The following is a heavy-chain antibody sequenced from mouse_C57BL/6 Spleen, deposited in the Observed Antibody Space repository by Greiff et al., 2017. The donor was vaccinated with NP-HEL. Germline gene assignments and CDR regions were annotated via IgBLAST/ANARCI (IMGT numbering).Heavy chain of an antibody. J-gene: IGHJ2*01. CDR3: TRGGYYGSSYGLYFDY. V-gene: IGHV1-15*01. D-gene: IGHD1-1*01. CDR2: IDPETGGT. Sequence: QVQLQQSGAELVRPGASVTLSCKASGYTFTDYEMHWVKQTPVHGLEWIGAIDPETGGTAYNQKFKGKAILTADKSSSTAYMELRSLTSEDSAVYYCTRGGYYGSSYGLYFDYWGQGTTLTVSS. CDR1: GYTFTDYE.